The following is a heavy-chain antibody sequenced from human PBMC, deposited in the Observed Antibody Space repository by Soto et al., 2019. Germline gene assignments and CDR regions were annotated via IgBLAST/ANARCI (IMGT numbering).Heavy chain of an antibody. Sequence: ASVKVSCKASGITFSTYAIHWVRQAPGQRLEWMGWINAGNGNTRYSQKFQGRVTLTRDTSASTAYMDLSSLRSEDTAVYYCARWLGYGPHFDYWGQGTLVTVSS. CDR1: GITFSTYA. D-gene: IGHD5-12*01. CDR3: ARWLGYGPHFDY. V-gene: IGHV1-3*01. J-gene: IGHJ4*02. CDR2: INAGNGNT.